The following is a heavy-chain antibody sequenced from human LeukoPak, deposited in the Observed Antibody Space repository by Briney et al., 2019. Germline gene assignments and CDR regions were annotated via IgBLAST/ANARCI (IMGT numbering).Heavy chain of an antibody. D-gene: IGHD3-10*02. Sequence: TGGSLRLSCPPSGFTFSSYAMSWVRQAPGKGLEWASSISGSGGSTYYADSVKGRFTISRDNSKNTLYLQMNSLRPEDTAVYYCAELGITMIGGVWGKGATVTISS. CDR3: AELGITMIGGV. CDR1: GFTFSSYA. V-gene: IGHV3-23*01. J-gene: IGHJ6*03. CDR2: ISGSGGST.